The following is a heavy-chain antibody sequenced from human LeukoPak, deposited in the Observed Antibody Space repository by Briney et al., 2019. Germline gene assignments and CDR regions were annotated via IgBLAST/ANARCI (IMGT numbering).Heavy chain of an antibody. J-gene: IGHJ3*02. V-gene: IGHV3-23*01. D-gene: IGHD2-2*01. CDR1: GFTFSSYA. CDR2: ISGSGGST. Sequence: GGSLRLSCAASGFTFSSYAMNWVREAPGKGLEWVSAISGSGGSTYYADSVKGRFTISRDNSKNTLYLQMNSLRAEDTAVYYCAKGSADSDAFDIWGQGTMVTVSS. CDR3: AKGSADSDAFDI.